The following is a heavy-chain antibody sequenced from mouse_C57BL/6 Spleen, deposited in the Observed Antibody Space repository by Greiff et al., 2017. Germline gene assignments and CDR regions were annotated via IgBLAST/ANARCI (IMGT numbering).Heavy chain of an antibody. CDR3: ARRGNGLFDY. CDR1: GYTFTSYW. V-gene: IGHV1-7*01. J-gene: IGHJ2*01. Sequence: VQLQQSGADLAKPGASVKLSCKASGYTFTSYWMHWVKQRPGQGLEWIGYINPSSGYTKYTQKLKDKATLTADKSSSTAYMQLSSLTYEDSAVYDCARRGNGLFDYWGKGTTLTVSS. CDR2: INPSSGYT. D-gene: IGHD2-1*01.